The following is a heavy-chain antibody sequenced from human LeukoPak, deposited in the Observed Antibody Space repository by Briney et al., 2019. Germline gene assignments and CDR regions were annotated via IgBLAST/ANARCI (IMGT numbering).Heavy chain of an antibody. J-gene: IGHJ4*02. CDR3: ARRSYSGYDLGFDY. CDR2: MNPNSGNT. V-gene: IGHV1-8*01. Sequence: ASVKVSCKASGYTFTSYDINWVRQATGQGFEWMGWMNPNSGNTGYAQKFQGRVTMTRNTSISTAYMELSRLRSDDTAVYYCARRSYSGYDLGFDYWGQGTLVTVSS. D-gene: IGHD5-12*01. CDR1: GYTFTSYD.